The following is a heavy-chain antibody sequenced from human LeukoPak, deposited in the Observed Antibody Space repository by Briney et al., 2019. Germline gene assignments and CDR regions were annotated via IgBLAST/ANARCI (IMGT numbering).Heavy chain of an antibody. CDR2: ISYDGSNK. J-gene: IGHJ4*02. Sequence: GRSLRLSCAASGFTFSSYAMHWVRQAPGKGLEWVAVISYDGSNKYYADSVKGRFTISRDNSKNTLYLQMNSLRAEDTAVYYRARRYCSSTSCYSSFDYWGQGTLVTLSS. D-gene: IGHD2-2*01. CDR3: ARRYCSSTSCYSSFDY. CDR1: GFTFSSYA. V-gene: IGHV3-30*01.